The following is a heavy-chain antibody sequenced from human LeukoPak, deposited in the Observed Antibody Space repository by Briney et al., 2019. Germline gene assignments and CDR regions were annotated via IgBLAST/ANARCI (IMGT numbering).Heavy chain of an antibody. V-gene: IGHV4-34*01. CDR2: INHSGST. Sequence: SETLSLTCAVYGGSFSGYYWSWIRQPPGKGLEWIGEINHSGSTNYNPSLKSRVTISVDTSKNQFSLKLSSVTAADTAVYYCARVKGSRSYYTVRLGFDYWGQGTLVTVSS. J-gene: IGHJ4*02. CDR3: ARVKGSRSYYTVRLGFDY. D-gene: IGHD3-10*01. CDR1: GGSFSGYY.